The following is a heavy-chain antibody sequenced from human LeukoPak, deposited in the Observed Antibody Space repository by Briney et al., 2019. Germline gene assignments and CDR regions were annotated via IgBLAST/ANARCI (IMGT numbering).Heavy chain of an antibody. CDR3: ARGTAAYFDY. J-gene: IGHJ4*02. V-gene: IGHV4-34*01. CDR1: GGSFGDYY. Sequence: PSETLSLTCAVYGGSFGDYYWSWIRQPPGKGLEWIGEINHSGSTNYNPSLKSRVTISVDTSKNQFSLKLSSVTAADTAVYYCARGTAAYFDYWGQGTLVTVSS. D-gene: IGHD2-2*01. CDR2: INHSGST.